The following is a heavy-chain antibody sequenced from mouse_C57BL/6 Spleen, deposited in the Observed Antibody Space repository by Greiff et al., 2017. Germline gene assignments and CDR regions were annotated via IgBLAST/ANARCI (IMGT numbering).Heavy chain of an antibody. CDR3: ARWGITGTDYFDY. J-gene: IGHJ2*01. V-gene: IGHV1-64*01. CDR2: IHPNSGST. Sequence: QVQLQQPGAELVKPGASVKLSCKASGYTFTSYWMHWVKQRPGQGLEWIGMIHPNSGSTNYNEKFKSKATLTVDKSSSTAYMQLSSLTSEDSAVYYCARWGITGTDYFDYWGQGTTLTVSS. CDR1: GYTFTSYW. D-gene: IGHD4-1*01.